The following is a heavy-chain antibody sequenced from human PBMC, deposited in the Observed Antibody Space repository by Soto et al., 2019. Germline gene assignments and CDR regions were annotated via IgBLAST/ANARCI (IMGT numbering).Heavy chain of an antibody. CDR1: GGSASSGSYY. CDR3: ARGRSSSWNYYGMDV. D-gene: IGHD6-13*01. CDR2: IYYSGST. Sequence: KTSETLSLTCTVSGGSASSGSYYWSWIRQPPGKGLEWIGYIYYSGSTNYNPSLKSRVTISVDTSKNQFSLKLSSVTAADTAVYYCARGRSSSWNYYGMDVWGQGTTVTVSS. V-gene: IGHV4-61*01. J-gene: IGHJ6*02.